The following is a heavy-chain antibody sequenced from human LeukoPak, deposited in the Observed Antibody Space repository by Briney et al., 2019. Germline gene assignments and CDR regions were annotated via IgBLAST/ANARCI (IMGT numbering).Heavy chain of an antibody. CDR2: IISNGGST. D-gene: IGHD6-13*01. CDR1: GFTFSIYA. V-gene: IGHV3-64*01. J-gene: IGHJ3*02. CDR3: ARGSSRWYYDAFDI. Sequence: GGSLTLSCVASGFTFSIYAMHWVRQAPGKGLEYVSGIISNGGSTYYANSVKGRFTISRDNSKNTLYLQIGSLRAEDMAAYYCARGSSRWYYDAFDIWGQGTMVTVSS.